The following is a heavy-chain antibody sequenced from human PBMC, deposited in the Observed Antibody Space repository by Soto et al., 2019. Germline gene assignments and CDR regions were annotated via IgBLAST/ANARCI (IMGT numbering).Heavy chain of an antibody. CDR1: GFTFDDYA. D-gene: IGHD2-15*01. Sequence: EVQLVESGGGLVQPGRSLRLSCAASGFTFDDYAMHWVRQAPGKGLEWVSGISWNSGSIGYADSVKGRFTISRDNAKNSLYLQMNSLRAEDTALYYCAKEGSVAAIHNWFDPWGQGTLVTVSS. V-gene: IGHV3-9*01. CDR3: AKEGSVAAIHNWFDP. J-gene: IGHJ5*02. CDR2: ISWNSGSI.